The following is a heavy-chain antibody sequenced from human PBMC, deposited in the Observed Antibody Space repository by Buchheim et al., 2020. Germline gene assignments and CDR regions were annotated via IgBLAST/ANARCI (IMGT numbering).Heavy chain of an antibody. Sequence: EVQLVESGGGLVQPGGSLRLSCAASGFTFTNYWMTWVRQAPGKGLEWVANIKQDGREKYYVDSVKGRFTISRDHAKNSLYLQMNNLRADDTAVYYCASHSNHDYWGQGTL. CDR2: IKQDGREK. D-gene: IGHD4-11*01. J-gene: IGHJ4*02. CDR3: ASHSNHDY. V-gene: IGHV3-7*01. CDR1: GFTFTNYW.